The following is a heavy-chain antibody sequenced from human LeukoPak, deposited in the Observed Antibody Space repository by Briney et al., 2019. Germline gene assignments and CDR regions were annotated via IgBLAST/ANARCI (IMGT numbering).Heavy chain of an antibody. CDR2: ITNNGTNK. CDR3: KKPMYCSSWQTFDY. CDR1: GFTFSSYA. Sequence: GRSLRLSCAASGFTFSSYAMHWVRQAPGKGLEWVSVITNNGTNKYYADSVKGRFTISRDNSKNTLYLQMNSLRAEDTAVYYCKKPMYCSSWQTFDYWGQGTLVAVSS. D-gene: IGHD6-13*01. V-gene: IGHV3-30*18. J-gene: IGHJ4*02.